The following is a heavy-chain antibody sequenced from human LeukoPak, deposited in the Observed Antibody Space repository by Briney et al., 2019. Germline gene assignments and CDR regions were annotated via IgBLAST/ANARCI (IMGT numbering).Heavy chain of an antibody. CDR2: ISAYNGHT. J-gene: IGHJ4*02. Sequence: ASVKVSCKASGYTFTSYGISWVRQAPGQGLEWMGWISAYNGHTNHAQKLQGRVTMTTDTSTSTAYMELRSLRSDDTAVYYCARVQDIVVVVAAGPGDYWGQGTLVTVSS. D-gene: IGHD2-15*01. V-gene: IGHV1-18*01. CDR1: GYTFTSYG. CDR3: ARVQDIVVVVAAGPGDY.